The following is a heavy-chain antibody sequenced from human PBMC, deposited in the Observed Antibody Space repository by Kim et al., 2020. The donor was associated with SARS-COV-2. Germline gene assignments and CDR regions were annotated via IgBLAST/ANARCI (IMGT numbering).Heavy chain of an antibody. J-gene: IGHJ5*02. Sequence: ASVKVSCKASGYTFTSYYMHWVRQAPGQGLEWMGIINPSGGSTSYAQKFQGRVTMTRDTSTSTVYMELSSLRSEDTAVYYCARDREVVPAAIPPYNWFDPWGQGTLVSVSS. V-gene: IGHV1-46*01. D-gene: IGHD2-2*01. CDR2: INPSGGST. CDR3: ARDREVVPAAIPPYNWFDP. CDR1: GYTFTSYY.